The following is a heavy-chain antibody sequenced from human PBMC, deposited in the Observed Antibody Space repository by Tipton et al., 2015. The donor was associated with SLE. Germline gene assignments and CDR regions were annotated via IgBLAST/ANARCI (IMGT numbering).Heavy chain of an antibody. CDR1: GGSISSYY. V-gene: IGHV4-4*07. CDR2: IYTSGST. CDR3: ARHRETIPTVTGACAFDI. D-gene: IGHD5-12*01. J-gene: IGHJ3*02. Sequence: TLSLTCTVSGGSISSYYWSWIRQPAGKGLEWIGRIYTSGSTNYNPSLKSRVTMSVDTFKNQFSLKLSSVTAADTAVYYCARHRETIPTVTGACAFDIWGQGTMVTVSS.